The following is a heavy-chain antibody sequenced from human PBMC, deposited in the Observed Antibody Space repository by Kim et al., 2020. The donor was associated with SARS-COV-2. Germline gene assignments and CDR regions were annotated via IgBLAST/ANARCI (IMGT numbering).Heavy chain of an antibody. J-gene: IGHJ3*02. CDR2: INPSGGST. D-gene: IGHD2-15*01. V-gene: IGHV1-46*01. CDR3: AREGGGDSGGSYPTANDAFDI. Sequence: ASVKVSCKASGYTFTSYYMHWVRQAPGQGLEWMGIINPSGGSTSYAQKFQGRVTMTRDTSTSTVYMELSSLRSEDTAVYYCAREGGGDSGGSYPTANDAFDIWGQGTMVTVSS. CDR1: GYTFTSYY.